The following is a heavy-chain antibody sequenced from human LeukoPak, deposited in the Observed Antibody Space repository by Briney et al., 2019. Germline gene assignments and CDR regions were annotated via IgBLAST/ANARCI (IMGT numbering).Heavy chain of an antibody. CDR1: GFTFSNAW. V-gene: IGHV3-21*01. CDR3: ARVDGSGSLFDY. D-gene: IGHD3-10*01. J-gene: IGHJ4*02. Sequence: GGSLRLSCAASGFTFSNAWMSWVRQAPGKGLEWVSSISSSSSYIYYADSVKGRFTISRDNAKNSLYLQMNSLRAEDTAVYYCARVDGSGSLFDYWGQGTLVTVSS. CDR2: ISSSSSYI.